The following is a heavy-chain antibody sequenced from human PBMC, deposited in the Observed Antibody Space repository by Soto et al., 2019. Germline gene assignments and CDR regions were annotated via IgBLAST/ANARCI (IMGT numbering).Heavy chain of an antibody. D-gene: IGHD2-21*02. CDR3: ARCDCGGDCRYLHKYYFDY. Sequence: PSETLSLTCTVSGGSISSGGYYWSWIRQHPGKGLEWIGYIYYSGSTYYNPSLKSRVTISVDTSKNQFSLKLSSVTAADTAVYYCARCDCGGDCRYLHKYYFDYWGQGTLVTVSS. CDR2: IYYSGST. J-gene: IGHJ4*02. CDR1: GGSISSGGYY. V-gene: IGHV4-31*03.